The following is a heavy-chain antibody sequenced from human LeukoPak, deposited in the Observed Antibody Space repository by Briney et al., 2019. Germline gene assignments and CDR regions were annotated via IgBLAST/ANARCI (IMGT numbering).Heavy chain of an antibody. V-gene: IGHV4-4*07. Sequence: SETLSLTCTVSGGSMSSYYWSWIRQPAGKGLEWIGRVYTSGNTNYNPSLKSRVTISVDTSKNQVSLKLSSVTAADTAVYYCAREREYCSSGSCHYDMDVWGQGTTVTVSS. CDR3: AREREYCSSGSCHYDMDV. CDR1: GGSMSSYY. J-gene: IGHJ6*02. D-gene: IGHD2-15*01. CDR2: VYTSGNT.